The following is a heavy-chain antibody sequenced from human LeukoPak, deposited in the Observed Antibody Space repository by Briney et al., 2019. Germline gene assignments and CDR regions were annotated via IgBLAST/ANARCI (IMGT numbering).Heavy chain of an antibody. Sequence: SIRSNSRGINYADSVKGRFTISRDNGKNTVFLEMNSLRAEDTAVYYCARAEHSSGLDYWGQGTLVTVSS. CDR3: ARAEHSSGLDY. CDR2: IRSNSRGI. D-gene: IGHD6-19*01. V-gene: IGHV3-21*06. J-gene: IGHJ4*02.